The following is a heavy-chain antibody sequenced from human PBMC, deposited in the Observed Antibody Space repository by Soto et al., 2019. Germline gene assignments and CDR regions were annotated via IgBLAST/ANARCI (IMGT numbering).Heavy chain of an antibody. Sequence: EVQLVESAGGLVKPGGSLRLSCVASGFSFNEAWMNWVRQAPGQGLEWVCRIKTSAGGSATNYAAPVQGRFTISRDDSKNTLYLHMNSLRTEDTAIYYCTTGSVEGIWGQGTTVIVSS. CDR1: GFSFNEAW. CDR3: TTGSVEGI. V-gene: IGHV3-15*06. D-gene: IGHD2-15*01. CDR2: IKTSAGGSAT. J-gene: IGHJ6*02.